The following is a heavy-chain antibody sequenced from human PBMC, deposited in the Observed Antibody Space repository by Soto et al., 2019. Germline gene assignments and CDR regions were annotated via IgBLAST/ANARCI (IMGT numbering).Heavy chain of an antibody. CDR1: GFTFNTYP. J-gene: IGHJ6*02. CDR3: AKRVLSLHYGMEV. D-gene: IGHD3-3*01. V-gene: IGHV3-23*01. Sequence: GGSLRLSCATSGFTFNTYPMTWVRQAPGKGLEWVSSISSTAGRTSSYADSVKGRFAISRDFSDNTVYLQMNNLRVDDTAVYFCAKRVLSLHYGMEVWGQGTKVTVYS. CDR2: ISSTAGRTS.